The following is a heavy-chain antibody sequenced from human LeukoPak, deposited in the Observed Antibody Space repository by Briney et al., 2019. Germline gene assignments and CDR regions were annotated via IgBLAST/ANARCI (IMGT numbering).Heavy chain of an antibody. CDR1: GFTFSSYA. D-gene: IGHD6-19*01. J-gene: IGHJ4*02. V-gene: IGHV3-23*01. Sequence: QSGGSLRLSCAASGFTFSSYAMSWVRQAPGKGQEWVSAITDTGNIYYADSVKGRFTISRDTSKNTFILQMNSLRAEDTALYYCARRGAGSGGLDYWGQGTLSPSPQ. CDR2: ITDTGNI. CDR3: ARRGAGSGGLDY.